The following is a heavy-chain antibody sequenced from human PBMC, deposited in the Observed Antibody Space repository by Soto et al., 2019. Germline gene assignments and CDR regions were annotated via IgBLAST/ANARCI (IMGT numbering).Heavy chain of an antibody. CDR2: ISGSGGST. CDR1: GFTFSSYA. D-gene: IGHD5-12*01. CDR3: AKVYKVATILPHGDYGFFDY. Sequence: GGSLRLSCAASGFTFSSYAMSWVRQAPGKGLEWVSAISGSGGSTYYADSVKGRFTISRDNSKNTLYLQMNSLRAEDTAVYYCAKVYKVATILPHGDYGFFDYWGQGTLVTVSS. J-gene: IGHJ4*02. V-gene: IGHV3-23*01.